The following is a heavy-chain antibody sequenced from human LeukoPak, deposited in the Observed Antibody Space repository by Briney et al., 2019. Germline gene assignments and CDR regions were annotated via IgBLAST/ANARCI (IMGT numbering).Heavy chain of an antibody. D-gene: IGHD2-2*01. Sequence: SETLSLTCTVSGGSINSYYWTWIRQPPGKGLEWIGYIYYSGSTNYNPSLKSRVTISVDTSKNQFSLKLNSVSAADTAVYYCARLTVPLRFDPWGQGTLVTVSS. V-gene: IGHV4-59*01. CDR2: IYYSGST. CDR1: GGSINSYY. CDR3: ARLTVPLRFDP. J-gene: IGHJ5*02.